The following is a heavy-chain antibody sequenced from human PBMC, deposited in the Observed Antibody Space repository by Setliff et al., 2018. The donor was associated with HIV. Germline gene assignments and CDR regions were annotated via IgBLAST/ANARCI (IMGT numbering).Heavy chain of an antibody. CDR1: GGSISSADYY. V-gene: IGHV4-30-4*08. D-gene: IGHD5-12*01. J-gene: IGHJ4*02. CDR3: ARVVVERATIFDY. CDR2: IYYSGNT. Sequence: SETLSLTCTVSGGSISSADYYWSWIRQPPGRGLEWIGYIYYSGNTYFNPALKSRITMSVDTSEDQFSLKLSSVTAADTAVYYCARVVVERATIFDYWGQGTLVTVS.